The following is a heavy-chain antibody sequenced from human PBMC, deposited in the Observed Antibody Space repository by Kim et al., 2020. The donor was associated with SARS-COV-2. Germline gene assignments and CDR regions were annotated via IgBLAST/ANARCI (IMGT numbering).Heavy chain of an antibody. V-gene: IGHV4-30-2*01. CDR3: ASSYGSGSLDAFDI. J-gene: IGHJ3*02. D-gene: IGHD3-10*01. Sequence: NPSLKSRVTISVDRSKNQFSLKLSSVTAADTAVYYCASSYGSGSLDAFDIWGQGTMVTVSS.